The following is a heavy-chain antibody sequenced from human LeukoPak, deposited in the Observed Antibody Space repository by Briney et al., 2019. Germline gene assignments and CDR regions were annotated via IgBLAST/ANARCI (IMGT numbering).Heavy chain of an antibody. CDR3: ARDQGYSSNDY. CDR1: GFTFSSYA. J-gene: IGHJ4*02. D-gene: IGHD6-13*01. CDR2: ISYDGSNK. Sequence: GGSLRLSCAASGFTFSSYAMHWVRQAPGKGLEWVAVISYDGSNKYYADSVKGRFTISRDNSKNTLYPQMNSLRAEDTAVYYCARDQGYSSNDYWGQGTLVTVSS. V-gene: IGHV3-30*04.